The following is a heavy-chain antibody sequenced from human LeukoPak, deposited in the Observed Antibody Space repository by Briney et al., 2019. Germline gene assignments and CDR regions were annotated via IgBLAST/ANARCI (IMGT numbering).Heavy chain of an antibody. CDR2: IRYDGSNK. J-gene: IGHJ4*02. V-gene: IGHV3-30*02. Sequence: GGSLRLSCAASGFTFSSYGMHWVGQAPGKGLEGVAFIRYDGSNKYFADSVTGRFTISRDNSKNTLYLQMNSLTAEDTAVYYCAKGRASSGYYDYWGEGTLVTVSS. D-gene: IGHD3-22*01. CDR1: GFTFSSYG. CDR3: AKGRASSGYYDY.